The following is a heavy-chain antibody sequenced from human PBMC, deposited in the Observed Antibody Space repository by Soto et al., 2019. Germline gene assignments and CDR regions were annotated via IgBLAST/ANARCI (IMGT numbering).Heavy chain of an antibody. CDR1: GYTFTSYG. D-gene: IGHD2-2*01. Sequence: GASVKVSCKASGYTFTSYGITWVRQAPGQGLEWMGWINAYNGNTNYAQKLQDRVTMTTDTSTSTAYMELRSLRSDDTAVYYCARGVGPLVSSTSGWFDPWGQGTLVTVSS. V-gene: IGHV1-18*01. CDR3: ARGVGPLVSSTSGWFDP. J-gene: IGHJ5*02. CDR2: INAYNGNT.